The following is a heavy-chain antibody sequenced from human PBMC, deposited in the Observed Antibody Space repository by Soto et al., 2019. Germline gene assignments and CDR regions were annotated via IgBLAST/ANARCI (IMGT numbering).Heavy chain of an antibody. D-gene: IGHD3-3*01. Sequence: SETLSLTCAVYGGALSGSYSHWIRQPPGKGLEWIGDIDHSGYTNYNPSLKSRVTISVDTSKNQFSLRLTSVTAADAAVYYCARVRDWFDPWGQGTLVTVSS. V-gene: IGHV4-34*01. J-gene: IGHJ5*02. CDR1: GGALSGSY. CDR3: ARVRDWFDP. CDR2: IDHSGYT.